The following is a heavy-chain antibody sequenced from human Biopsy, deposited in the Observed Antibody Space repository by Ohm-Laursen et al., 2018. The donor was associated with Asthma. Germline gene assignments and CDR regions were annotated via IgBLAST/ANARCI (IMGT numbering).Heavy chain of an antibody. CDR3: AKEVFPGWELRRGPDS. CDR2: ISFDGTNR. J-gene: IGHJ4*02. V-gene: IGHV3-30*18. D-gene: IGHD1-26*01. CDR1: GFTFRNFG. Sequence: SLRLSCAASGFTFRNFGMHWVRQAPGQGLDWVAVISFDGTNRNYTDSVKGRFTISRDNPRNTLHLEMNSLRAEDTAVYFCAKEVFPGWELRRGPDSWGQGTLVTVSS.